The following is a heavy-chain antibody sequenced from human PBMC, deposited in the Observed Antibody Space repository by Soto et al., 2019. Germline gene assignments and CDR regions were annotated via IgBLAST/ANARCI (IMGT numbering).Heavy chain of an antibody. CDR2: IFFRGST. CDR3: ARVVTADDAFDV. V-gene: IGHV4-30-4*08. D-gene: IGHD2-21*02. Sequence: SETLSLTCTVSGGSISSGDYYWNWIRQPPGKGLEWIGNIFFRGSTHYNPSLESRLSMSVDTSKNQFSLRLTSVTAADTAVYYCARVVTADDAFDVWGQGXMVTVSS. J-gene: IGHJ3*01. CDR1: GGSISSGDYY.